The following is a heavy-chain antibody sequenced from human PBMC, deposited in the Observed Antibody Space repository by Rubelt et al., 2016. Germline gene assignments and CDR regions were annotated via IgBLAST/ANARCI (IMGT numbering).Heavy chain of an antibody. CDR3: ARDLPPFRRYNWNFPLDY. V-gene: IGHV1-18*01. CDR2: ISAYNGNT. Sequence: QVQLVQSGAEVKKPGASVKVSCKASGYTFTSYGISWVRQAPGQGLEWMGWISAYNGNTNYAQKSQGRFTLTTDPSPSTAYMELRSLRSDEPAVYYCARDLPPFRRYNWNFPLDYWGQGTLVTVSS. D-gene: IGHD1-7*01. J-gene: IGHJ4*02. CDR1: GYTFTSYG.